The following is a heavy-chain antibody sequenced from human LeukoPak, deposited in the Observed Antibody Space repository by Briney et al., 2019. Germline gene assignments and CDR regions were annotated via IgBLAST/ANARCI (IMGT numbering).Heavy chain of an antibody. CDR3: ARVSETDPVAGTAFDY. CDR1: GGSISSYY. CDR2: IYYSGST. V-gene: IGHV4-59*01. D-gene: IGHD6-19*01. Sequence: SSETLSLTCTVSGGSISSYYWSWIRQPPGKGLEWIGYIYYSGSTNYNPSLKSRVTISVDTSKNQFSLKLSSVTAADTAVYYCARVSETDPVAGTAFDYWGQGTLVTVSS. J-gene: IGHJ4*02.